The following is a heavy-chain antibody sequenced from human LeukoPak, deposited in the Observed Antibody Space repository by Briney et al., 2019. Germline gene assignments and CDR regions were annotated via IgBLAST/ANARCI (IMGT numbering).Heavy chain of an antibody. CDR1: GFTFNNYA. Sequence: QTGGSLRLSCAASGFTFNNYAMSWVRQARGKGLEWVSAISVSGGSTYYADSVKGRFTISRDNSKNTLYLQMDSLRAEDTAVYYCAKRIAVVGPYFDYWGQGTLVTVSS. CDR3: AKRIAVVGPYFDY. J-gene: IGHJ4*02. V-gene: IGHV3-23*01. D-gene: IGHD6-19*01. CDR2: ISVSGGST.